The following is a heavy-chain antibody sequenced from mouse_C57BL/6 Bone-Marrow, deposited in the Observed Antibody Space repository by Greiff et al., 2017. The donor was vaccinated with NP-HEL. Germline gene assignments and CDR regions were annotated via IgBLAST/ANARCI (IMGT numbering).Heavy chain of an antibody. J-gene: IGHJ3*01. CDR1: GYTFTSYW. CDR2: IDPSDSHT. Sequence: QVQLQQPGAELVMPGASVKLSCKASGYTFTSYWMHWVKQRPGQGLEWIGEIDPSDSHTNYNQKFKGKSTLTVDKSSSTAYMQLSSLTSEDSAVYYCARSQLGLFAYWGQGTLVTVSA. CDR3: ARSQLGLFAY. V-gene: IGHV1-69*01. D-gene: IGHD4-1*02.